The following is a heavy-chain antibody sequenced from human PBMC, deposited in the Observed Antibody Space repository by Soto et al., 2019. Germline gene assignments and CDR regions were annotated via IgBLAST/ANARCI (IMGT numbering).Heavy chain of an antibody. Sequence: QVHLVQSATEVKMPGASVKLSCKASGYTFTNNAIHWVRQAPGQRLEWMVWINAGNGHTKYSQKFQGRVTVTRDPSATTAYMELSSLRSEDTAVYYCARGRWTQTTADYYLDYWGQGTLVTVSS. J-gene: IGHJ4*02. CDR2: INAGNGHT. CDR1: GYTFTNNA. V-gene: IGHV1-3*01. D-gene: IGHD1-1*01. CDR3: ARGRWTQTTADYYLDY.